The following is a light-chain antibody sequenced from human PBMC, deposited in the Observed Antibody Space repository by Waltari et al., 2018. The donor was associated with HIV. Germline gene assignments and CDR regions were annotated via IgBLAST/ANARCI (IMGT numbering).Light chain of an antibody. J-gene: IGLJ3*02. CDR2: RNN. Sequence: QSVLTQPPSASGTPGQRVTISCSGTSSNLGSNYVYWYPQLPGTAPKLLIYRNNQRPSGVPDRFSGSKSGTSASLAISGLRSEDEADYYCAAWDDSLSGRLFGGGTKLTVL. CDR3: AAWDDSLSGRL. CDR1: SSNLGSNY. V-gene: IGLV1-47*01.